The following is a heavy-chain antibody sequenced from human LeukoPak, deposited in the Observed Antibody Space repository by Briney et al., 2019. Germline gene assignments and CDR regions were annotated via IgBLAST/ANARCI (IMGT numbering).Heavy chain of an antibody. V-gene: IGHV3-33*01. Sequence: GGSLRLSCAASGFTFSSCGMHWVRQAPGKGLEGVAAIWYDGSNKDYADSVKGRFTISRDNSKSTLYLRMNSLRSEDTAVYYCARAWRLDLDYWGQGTLVTVSS. D-gene: IGHD3-22*01. CDR3: ARAWRLDLDY. CDR2: IWYDGSNK. J-gene: IGHJ4*02. CDR1: GFTFSSCG.